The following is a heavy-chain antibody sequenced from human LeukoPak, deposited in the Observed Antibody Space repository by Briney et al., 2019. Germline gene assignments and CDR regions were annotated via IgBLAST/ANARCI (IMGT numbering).Heavy chain of an antibody. J-gene: IGHJ4*02. V-gene: IGHV3-74*01. Sequence: PGGSLRLSCAASGFTFKTYWMHWVRQAPGQGLVWVSRINSDGSSTSFADSVKGRFGISRDNDRNTLYLQMNSLRAEDTAVYFCARDPHYAYFDYWGQGTLVTVSS. CDR3: ARDPHYAYFDY. D-gene: IGHD2-2*01. CDR1: GFTFKTYW. CDR2: INSDGSST.